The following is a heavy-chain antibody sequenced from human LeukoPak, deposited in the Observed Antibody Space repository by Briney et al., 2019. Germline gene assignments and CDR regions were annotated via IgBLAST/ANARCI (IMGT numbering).Heavy chain of an antibody. J-gene: IGHJ4*02. Sequence: GGSLRLSCAAFGFTFSSYGMHWVRQAPGKGLEWVAVISYDGSNKYYADSVKGRFTISRDNSKNTLYLQMNSLRAEDTAVYYCAKDRDGYNSPLGDWGQGTLVTVSS. CDR2: ISYDGSNK. CDR1: GFTFSSYG. V-gene: IGHV3-30*18. D-gene: IGHD5-24*01. CDR3: AKDRDGYNSPLGD.